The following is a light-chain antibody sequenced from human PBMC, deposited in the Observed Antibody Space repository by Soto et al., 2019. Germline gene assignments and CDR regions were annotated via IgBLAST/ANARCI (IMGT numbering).Light chain of an antibody. J-gene: IGLJ1*01. V-gene: IGLV2-14*01. CDR2: GVS. Sequence: QSALTQPASVSGSPGQSITISCTGTTSDVSIYNYVSWYQQHPGKAPKLMIYGVSNRPSGVSNRFSGAKSGHTASLTISGLQVEDEADYYCYSYTSSTNYVFGPGTRVTVL. CDR1: TSDVSIYNY. CDR3: YSYTSSTNYV.